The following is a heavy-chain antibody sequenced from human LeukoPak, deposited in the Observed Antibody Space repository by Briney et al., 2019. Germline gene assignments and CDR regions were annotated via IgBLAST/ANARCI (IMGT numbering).Heavy chain of an antibody. CDR1: GFIYSSYW. J-gene: IGHJ4*02. D-gene: IGHD2-2*01. V-gene: IGHV3-7*01. Sequence: GGSLRLSCAASGFIYSSYWMSWVRQAPGKGLEGVANIKQDGSEKYYVDSVKGRFTISRDNAKNSLYLQMNSLRAEDTAVYYCARDIYCSSTSCYYFDYWGQGTLVTVSS. CDR3: ARDIYCSSTSCYYFDY. CDR2: IKQDGSEK.